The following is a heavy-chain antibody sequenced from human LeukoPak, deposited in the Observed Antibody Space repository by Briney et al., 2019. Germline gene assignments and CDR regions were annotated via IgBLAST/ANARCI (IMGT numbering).Heavy chain of an antibody. CDR3: ARDNSVGKQWLRV. Sequence: SGGSLGLSCTASGFTFSSYWMSWVRLAPGKGLEWVANIKLDGSQKYYVDSVRGRFIISRDNAKNSLYLQMNSLRAEDTAVYYCARDNSVGKQWLRVWGQGALVTVSS. CDR2: IKLDGSQK. CDR1: GFTFSSYW. V-gene: IGHV3-7*01. D-gene: IGHD6-19*01. J-gene: IGHJ4*02.